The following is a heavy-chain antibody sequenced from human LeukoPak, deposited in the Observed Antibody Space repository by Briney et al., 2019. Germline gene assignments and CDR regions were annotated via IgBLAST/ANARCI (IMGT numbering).Heavy chain of an antibody. J-gene: IGHJ4*02. V-gene: IGHV1-46*01. CDR2: INPSGGST. CDR1: GYTFTSYY. D-gene: IGHD5-24*01. CDR3: ARDEAEMGQDY. Sequence: APVKVSCKASGYTFTSYYMHWVRQAPGQGLEWMGIINPSGGSTSYAQKFQGRVTMTRDTSTSTVYMELSSLRSEDTAVYYCARDEAEMGQDYWGQGTLVTVSS.